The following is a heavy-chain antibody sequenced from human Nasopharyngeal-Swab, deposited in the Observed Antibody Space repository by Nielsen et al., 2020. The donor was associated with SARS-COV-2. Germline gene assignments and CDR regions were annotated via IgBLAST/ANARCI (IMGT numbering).Heavy chain of an antibody. J-gene: IGHJ3*02. CDR3: ARARITMMVVVDAFDI. CDR1: GGSISSGGYY. Sequence: SETLSLTCTVSGGSISSGGYYWSWIRQHPGKGLEWIGYIYYSGSTYCNPSLKSRVTISVDTSKNQFSLKLSSVTAADTAVYYCARARITMMVVVDAFDIWGQGTMVTVSS. V-gene: IGHV4-31*03. D-gene: IGHD3-22*01. CDR2: IYYSGST.